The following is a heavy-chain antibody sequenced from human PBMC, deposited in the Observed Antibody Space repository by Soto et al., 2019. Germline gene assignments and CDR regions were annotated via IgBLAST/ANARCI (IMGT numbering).Heavy chain of an antibody. CDR2: INHSGST. CDR1: GGSFSGYY. V-gene: IGHV4-34*01. CDR3: AREFPTYSSGPNWFDP. J-gene: IGHJ5*02. Sequence: PSETLSLTCAVYGGSFSGYYWSWIRQPPGKGLEWIGEINHSGSTNYNPSLKSRVTISVDTSKNQFSLKLSSVTAAGTAVYYCAREFPTYSSGPNWFDPWGQGTLVTVSS. D-gene: IGHD6-19*01.